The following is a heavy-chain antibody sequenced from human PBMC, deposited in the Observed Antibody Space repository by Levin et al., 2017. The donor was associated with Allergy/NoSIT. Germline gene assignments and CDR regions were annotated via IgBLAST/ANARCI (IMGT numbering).Heavy chain of an antibody. CDR2: ITHSGST. V-gene: IGHV4-34*01. Sequence: QSQTLSLTCAVYGGSFSDYNWSWIRQPPGKGLQWIGEITHSGSTTYTPSLKSRVTILVDTSKNEISLRLSSATAADTAVYYCARVRVILTGYYRGSQASYYYGMDVWGQGTTVTVSS. CDR1: GGSFSDYN. J-gene: IGHJ6*02. D-gene: IGHD3-9*01. CDR3: ARVRVILTGYYRGSQASYYYGMDV.